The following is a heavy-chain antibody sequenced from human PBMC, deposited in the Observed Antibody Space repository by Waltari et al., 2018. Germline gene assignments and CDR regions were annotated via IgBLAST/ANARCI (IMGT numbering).Heavy chain of an antibody. D-gene: IGHD6-13*01. Sequence: QVQLVQSGAEVKKPGASVKVSCKASGYNFTSYGISWVGRAPGQGLECMGWISAYNGNTNYAQKLQGSVTMTTDTSTSTAYMELRSLRSDDTAVYYCARVDSSSPCLDYWGQGTLVTVSS. CDR1: GYNFTSYG. CDR3: ARVDSSSPCLDY. J-gene: IGHJ4*02. CDR2: ISAYNGNT. V-gene: IGHV1-18*01.